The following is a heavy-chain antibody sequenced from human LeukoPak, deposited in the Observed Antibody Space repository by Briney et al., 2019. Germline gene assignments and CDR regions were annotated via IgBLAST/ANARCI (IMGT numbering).Heavy chain of an antibody. D-gene: IGHD2-15*01. CDR1: GFTSSSYG. J-gene: IGHJ4*02. V-gene: IGHV3-23*01. CDR3: ARGRYCNGGSCYFDS. Sequence: PGGSLRLSCAASGFTSSSYGMSWVRQVPGKGLEWVSGISNSGVSSFYAGSVKGRFTISRDNSKNTLYLQMNSLRGEDTAVYYCARGRYCNGGSCYFDSWGQGTLVTVSS. CDR2: ISNSGVSS.